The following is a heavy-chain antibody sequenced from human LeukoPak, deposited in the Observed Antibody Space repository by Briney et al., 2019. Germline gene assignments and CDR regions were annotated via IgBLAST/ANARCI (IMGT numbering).Heavy chain of an antibody. Sequence: PGGSLRLSCAASGFTFSSYAMSWVRQAPGKGLEWVSAIGGSGGSTYYADSVKGRFTISRDNSKNTLYLQMNSLRAEDTAVYYCAKATMVRGVIDYWGQGTLVTVSS. D-gene: IGHD3-10*01. J-gene: IGHJ4*02. CDR2: IGGSGGST. V-gene: IGHV3-23*01. CDR1: GFTFSSYA. CDR3: AKATMVRGVIDY.